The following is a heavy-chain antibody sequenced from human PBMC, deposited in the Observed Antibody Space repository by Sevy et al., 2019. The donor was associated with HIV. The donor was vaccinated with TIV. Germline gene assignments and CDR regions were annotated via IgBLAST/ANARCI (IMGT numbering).Heavy chain of an antibody. V-gene: IGHV3-74*01. CDR1: GFTFTNYW. D-gene: IGHD2-8*01. CDR2: VDNDGRGT. J-gene: IGHJ4*02. CDR3: TRDMYGIDY. Sequence: GGSLRLSCAASGFTFTNYWMHWVRQAPGKGLVWVSRVDNDGRGTNYVDSAKGRFTTSRDNAKNTVNLQMNSLRADDTAVYYCTRDMYGIDYWGQGTLVTVSS.